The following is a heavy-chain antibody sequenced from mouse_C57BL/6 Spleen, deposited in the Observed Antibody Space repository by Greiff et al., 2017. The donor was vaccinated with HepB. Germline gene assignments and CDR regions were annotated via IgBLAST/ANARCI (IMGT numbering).Heavy chain of an antibody. D-gene: IGHD1-1*01. V-gene: IGHV1-53*01. J-gene: IGHJ2*01. CDR3: ARYSITTVVATDY. CDR2: INPSNGGT. Sequence: VQLQQPGAELVMPGASVKLSCKASGYTFTSYWMHWVKQRPGQGLEWIGNINPSNGGTNYNEKFKSKATLTVDKSSSTAYMQLSSLTSEDSAVYYCARYSITTVVATDYWGQGTTLTVSS. CDR1: GYTFTSYW.